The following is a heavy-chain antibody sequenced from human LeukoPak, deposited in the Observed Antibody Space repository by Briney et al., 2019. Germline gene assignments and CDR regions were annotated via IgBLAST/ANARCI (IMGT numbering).Heavy chain of an antibody. J-gene: IGHJ3*02. CDR2: ISGSGGST. CDR1: GFTFSSYA. D-gene: IGHD3-16*02. CDR3: AKALDYVWGSYRYHDAFDI. V-gene: IGHV3-23*01. Sequence: AGGSLRLSCAASGFTFSSYAMSWVRQAPGKGREWVSAISGSGGSTYYADSVKGRFTISRDNSKTTLYLQMNSLRAEDTAVYYCAKALDYVWGSYRYHDAFDIWGQGTMVTVSS.